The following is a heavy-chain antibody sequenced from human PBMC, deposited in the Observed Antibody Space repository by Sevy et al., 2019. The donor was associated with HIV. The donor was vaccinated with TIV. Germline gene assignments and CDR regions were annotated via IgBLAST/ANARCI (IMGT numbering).Heavy chain of an antibody. J-gene: IGHJ4*02. CDR1: GFTFTNAW. D-gene: IGHD3-9*01. CDR3: TTERHYLDRTTGYAEIVPFAY. CDR2: IKGKTNVRTT. Sequence: GGSLRLSCAASGFTFTNAWMNWVRQAPGMRLEWVGRIKGKTNVRTTDYAAPVKGRFTNSGNDSKTTLYLQITSLKIKDTPVYYCTTERHYLDRTTGYAEIVPFAYWGQGRLVTVSS. V-gene: IGHV3-15*07.